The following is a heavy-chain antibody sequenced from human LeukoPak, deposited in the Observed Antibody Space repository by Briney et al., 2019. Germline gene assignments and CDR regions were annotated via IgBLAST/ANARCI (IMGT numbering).Heavy chain of an antibody. CDR3: AKGHLNWNDLWFDP. Sequence: PGRSLRLSCAASGFTFSSYGMHWVRQAPGKGLEWVSGISWNSGSIGYADSVKGRFTISRDNAKNSLYLQMNSLRAEDMALYYCAKGHLNWNDLWFDPWGQGTLVTVSS. J-gene: IGHJ5*02. V-gene: IGHV3-9*03. CDR1: GFTFSSYG. D-gene: IGHD1-20*01. CDR2: ISWNSGSI.